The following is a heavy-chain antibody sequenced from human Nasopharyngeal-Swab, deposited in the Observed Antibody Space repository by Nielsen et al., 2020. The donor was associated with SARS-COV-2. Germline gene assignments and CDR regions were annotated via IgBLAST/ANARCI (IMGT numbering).Heavy chain of an antibody. D-gene: IGHD6-19*01. CDR2: INGDGSST. CDR3: ARVHTSGWSTFDC. J-gene: IGHJ4*02. CDR1: GFTFSSYW. V-gene: IGHV3-74*01. Sequence: GESLKISCAASGFTFSSYWMHWVRQAPGKGLVWVSRINGDGSSTTYADSVRGRFTISRDNAKNSLYLQMNSLRAEDTALYYCARVHTSGWSTFDCWGQGTLVTVSS.